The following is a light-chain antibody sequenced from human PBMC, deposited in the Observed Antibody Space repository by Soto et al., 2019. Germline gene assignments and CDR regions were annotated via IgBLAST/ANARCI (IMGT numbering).Light chain of an antibody. J-gene: IGLJ2*01. Sequence: QAASMSGSAGQSLTISCTGTDLDIGAYDFVSWYQHHAGKAPRLIIYEVTHRPSGIPSRFSASKSGNTASLTISGLQAEDEAHYYCSSYRAFATLVFGGGTKLTVL. CDR2: EVT. CDR3: SSYRAFATLV. CDR1: DLDIGAYDF. V-gene: IGLV2-14*01.